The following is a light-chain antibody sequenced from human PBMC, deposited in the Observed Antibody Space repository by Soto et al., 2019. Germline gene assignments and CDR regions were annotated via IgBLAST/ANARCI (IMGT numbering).Light chain of an antibody. Sequence: QSVVTQPPSVSAAPGQTVTISCSGSSSNIGNNYVSWYQQLPGTAPKLLIYDINKRPSGIPDRFSGSKSGTSATLGITGLQTGDEADYYCGTWDSSLSAHVFGTGTKPPS. CDR3: GTWDSSLSAHV. V-gene: IGLV1-51*01. CDR1: SSNIGNNY. J-gene: IGLJ1*01. CDR2: DIN.